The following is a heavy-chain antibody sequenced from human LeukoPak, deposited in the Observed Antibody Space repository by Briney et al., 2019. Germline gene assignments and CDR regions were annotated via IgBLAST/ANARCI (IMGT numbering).Heavy chain of an antibody. CDR1: GGSISSYY. D-gene: IGHD6-13*01. J-gene: IGHJ4*02. Sequence: PSETLSLTCTASGGSISSYYWSWIRQPPGKGLEWIGYIYYSGSTNYNPSLKSRVTISVDTSKNQFSLNLSSVTAADTAVYYCAREGYLPYYFDYWGQGTLVTVSS. CDR3: AREGYLPYYFDY. V-gene: IGHV4-59*01. CDR2: IYYSGST.